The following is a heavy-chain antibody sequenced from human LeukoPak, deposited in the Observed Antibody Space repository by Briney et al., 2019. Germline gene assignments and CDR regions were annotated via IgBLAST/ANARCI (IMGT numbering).Heavy chain of an antibody. CDR1: GFSFSSYA. D-gene: IGHD4-17*01. CDR2: IWYDGSNQ. J-gene: IGHJ4*02. CDR3: VKSGPDFGDLPSEYYFDF. V-gene: IGHV3-33*06. Sequence: GRSLRPSCAASGFSFSSYAMHWVRQAPGKGLEWVAVIWYDGSNQYYADSVRGRFTISRDNSKNTLHLQMNSLRAEDTAAYYCVKSGPDFGDLPSEYYFDFWGQGTLVTVSS.